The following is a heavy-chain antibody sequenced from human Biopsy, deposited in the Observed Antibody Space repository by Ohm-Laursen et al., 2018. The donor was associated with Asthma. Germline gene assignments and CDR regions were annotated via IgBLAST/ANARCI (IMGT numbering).Heavy chain of an antibody. CDR2: ISKDASTQ. Sequence: SLRLSYSAPGFSFSNFAIHWVRQAPGKGLEWVGVISKDASTQDYADSVKGRFTMARDNSKNTLDLQMNSLREEDTAVYYCVRDGTDDAFDIWGQGTVVSVSS. V-gene: IGHV3-30*01. D-gene: IGHD1-1*01. CDR1: GFSFSNFA. J-gene: IGHJ3*02. CDR3: VRDGTDDAFDI.